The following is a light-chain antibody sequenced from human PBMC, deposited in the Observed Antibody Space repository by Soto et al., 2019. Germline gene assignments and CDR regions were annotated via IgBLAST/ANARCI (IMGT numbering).Light chain of an antibody. Sequence: QSALTQPASVSLSPGQSITISCTGTSSDVGGYNYVSWYQQHPGKAPKLMIYDVSNRPSGVSNRFSGSKSGNTASLTISGLQAEDEADYYCRSYTSSSTLVFGGVTKLTVL. CDR2: DVS. CDR3: RSYTSSSTLV. V-gene: IGLV2-14*01. CDR1: SSDVGGYNY. J-gene: IGLJ2*01.